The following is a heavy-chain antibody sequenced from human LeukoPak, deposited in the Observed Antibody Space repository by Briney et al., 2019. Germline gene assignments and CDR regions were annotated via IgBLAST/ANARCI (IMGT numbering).Heavy chain of an antibody. CDR2: ISHTGNI. CDR1: GASINSTNFY. Sequence: PSETLSLTCTVSGASINSTNFYWGWIRQPPGKGLESLGTISHTGNIYSNPSLNSRLTISVDTSKNQFSLKLKSATAADTAVYYCARQGTMTRGGYWLDPWGQGTLVTVSS. V-gene: IGHV4-39*01. J-gene: IGHJ5*02. D-gene: IGHD3-10*01. CDR3: ARQGTMTRGGYWLDP.